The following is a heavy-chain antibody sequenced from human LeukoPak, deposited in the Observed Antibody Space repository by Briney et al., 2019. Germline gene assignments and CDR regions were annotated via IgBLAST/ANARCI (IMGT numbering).Heavy chain of an antibody. CDR1: GGSISSSSYY. J-gene: IGHJ4*02. D-gene: IGHD3-9*01. Sequence: PSETLSLTCTVSGGSISSSSYYWGWIRQPPGKGLEWIGSICYSGSTYYNPSLKSRVTISVDTSKNQFSLKLSSLTAADTAVYYCARAGRYFDWLLANRIFDYWGQGTLVTVSS. V-gene: IGHV4-39*07. CDR3: ARAGRYFDWLLANRIFDY. CDR2: ICYSGST.